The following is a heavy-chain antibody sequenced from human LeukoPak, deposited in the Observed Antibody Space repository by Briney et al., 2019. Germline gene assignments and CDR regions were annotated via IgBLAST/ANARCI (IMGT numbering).Heavy chain of an antibody. J-gene: IGHJ4*02. CDR2: ISSRSSTI. V-gene: IGHV3-48*02. D-gene: IGHD6-13*01. CDR1: GFTFSSYS. Sequence: PGGSLRLSCAVSGFTFSSYSMNWVRQAPGKGLEWVSYISSRSSTIYYADSVKGRFTISRENAKNSLYLQMNSLRDEDTAVYYCASSMAAAGPYFDYWGQGTLVTVSS. CDR3: ASSMAAAGPYFDY.